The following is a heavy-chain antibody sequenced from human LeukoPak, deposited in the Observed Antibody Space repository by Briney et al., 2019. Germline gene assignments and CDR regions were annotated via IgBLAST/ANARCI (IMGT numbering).Heavy chain of an antibody. D-gene: IGHD1-1*01. CDR1: GGSFRGYY. Sequence: SETLSLTCDVYGGSFRGYYWTWVRQSPGKGLEWLGEFTHLETTNYNPSLKSRVTVSVDTSKNQFSLKLSSVTAADTAVYYCARDPWWVRNDRQTDAFDIWGQGTMVTVSS. V-gene: IGHV4-34*10. J-gene: IGHJ3*02. CDR2: FTHLETT. CDR3: ARDPWWVRNDRQTDAFDI.